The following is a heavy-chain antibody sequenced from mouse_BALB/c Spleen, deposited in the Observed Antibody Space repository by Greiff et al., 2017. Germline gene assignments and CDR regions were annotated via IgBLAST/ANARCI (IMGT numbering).Heavy chain of an antibody. D-gene: IGHD4-1*02. Sequence: EVKLQESGPGLVKPSQSLSLTCSVTGYSITSGYYWNWIRQFPGNKLEWMGYISYDGSNNYNPSLKNRTSITRDTSKNQFFLKLNSVTTEDTATYYCASSQLGHAMDYWGQGTSVTVSS. CDR1: GYSITSGYY. J-gene: IGHJ4*01. CDR2: ISYDGSN. CDR3: ASSQLGHAMDY. V-gene: IGHV3-6*02.